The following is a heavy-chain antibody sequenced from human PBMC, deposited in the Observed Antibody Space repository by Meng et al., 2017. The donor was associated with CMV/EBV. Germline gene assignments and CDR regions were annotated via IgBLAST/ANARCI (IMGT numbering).Heavy chain of an antibody. V-gene: IGHV4-39*01. CDR3: ASYWYQLLEDNYHWFDP. J-gene: IGHJ5*02. CDR1: GGSVSSGSYY. Sequence: SETLSLTCTVSGGSVSSGSYYWSWIRRPPGKGLEWIGSIYYSGSTYYNPSLKSRVTISVDTSKNQFSLKLSSVTAADTAVFYCASYWYQLLEDNYHWFDPWGQGTLVTVSS. CDR2: IYYSGST. D-gene: IGHD2-2*01.